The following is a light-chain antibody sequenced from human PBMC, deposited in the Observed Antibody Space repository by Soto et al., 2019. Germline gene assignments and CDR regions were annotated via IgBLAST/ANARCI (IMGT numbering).Light chain of an antibody. CDR2: AAS. J-gene: IGKJ3*01. Sequence: DIQMTQSPSSLYASVGDRVTITCRASQGITKFLSWYQQRPGKAPKLLIYAASTLQSGVPSRFSGRGYGTDFTLTISSLQPEDVATYYCQKYDSAPLTFGPGTKVDVK. CDR1: QGITKF. CDR3: QKYDSAPLT. V-gene: IGKV1-27*01.